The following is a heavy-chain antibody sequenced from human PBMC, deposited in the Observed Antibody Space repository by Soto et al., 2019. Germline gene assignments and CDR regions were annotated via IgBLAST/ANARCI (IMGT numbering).Heavy chain of an antibody. CDR2: INHSGST. V-gene: IGHV4-34*01. D-gene: IGHD1-26*01. CDR1: GGSFSSYS. J-gene: IGHJ5*02. CDR3: ARTPTP. Sequence: PSETLSLTCAVYGGSFSSYSWSWIRQPPGKGLEWIGEINHSGSTNYNPSLKSRVTISVDRSKNQFSLKLSSVTAADTAVYYCARTPTPWGQGTLVTVSS.